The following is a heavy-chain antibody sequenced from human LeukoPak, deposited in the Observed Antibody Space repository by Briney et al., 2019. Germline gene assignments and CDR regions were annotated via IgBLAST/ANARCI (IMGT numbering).Heavy chain of an antibody. CDR2: INPRGST. CDR1: GGSFSGYY. CDR3: ARRRRGYYFDY. V-gene: IGHV4-34*01. J-gene: IGHJ4*02. Sequence: PSETLSLTCGVYGGSFSGYYWSWIRQPPGKGLEWIGEINPRGSTNYNPSLKSRVTLSADPSKNQFSLTLNSVTAADTAVYYCARRRRGYYFDYWGQGTLVTVSS. D-gene: IGHD6-13*01.